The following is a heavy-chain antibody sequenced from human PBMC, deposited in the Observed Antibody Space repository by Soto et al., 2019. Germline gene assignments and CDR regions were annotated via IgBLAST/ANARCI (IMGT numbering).Heavy chain of an antibody. J-gene: IGHJ4*02. V-gene: IGHV4-39*01. Sequence: SDTLSLTCPVSGGSISSGSYYWGWIRQPPGKGLEWIGSIYYSGSTYYNPSLKSRVTISVDTSKNQFSLNLSSVTAADTAVYYCVGLYKYGPRNWGQG. CDR3: VGLYKYGPRN. CDR1: GGSISSGSYY. CDR2: IYYSGST. D-gene: IGHD3-10*01.